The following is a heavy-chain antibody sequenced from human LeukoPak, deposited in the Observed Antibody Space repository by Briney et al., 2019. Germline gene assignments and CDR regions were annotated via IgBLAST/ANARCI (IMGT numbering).Heavy chain of an antibody. Sequence: GGSLRLSCAASGFTFSSYGMHWVRQAPGKGLEWVAFIRYDGSNKYYADSVKGRFTISRDNSKNTLYLQMNSLRAEDTAVYYCAKDRGYSNGWYAGGVDYWGQGTLVTVSS. CDR2: IRYDGSNK. J-gene: IGHJ4*02. CDR3: AKDRGYSNGWYAGGVDY. D-gene: IGHD6-19*01. CDR1: GFTFSSYG. V-gene: IGHV3-30*02.